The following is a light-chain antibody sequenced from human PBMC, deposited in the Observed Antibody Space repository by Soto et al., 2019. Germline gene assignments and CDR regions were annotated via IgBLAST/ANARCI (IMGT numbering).Light chain of an antibody. Sequence: EIVLTQSPGTLSLSPGEGGTLSCRASQSVSSSYLAWYQHKPGQAPRLLMYGASSRATGIPDRFSGSGSGTDFTLTISRLEPEDFAVYYCQQYGTTTITFGQGTRLEIK. V-gene: IGKV3-20*01. CDR3: QQYGTTTIT. CDR1: QSVSSSY. J-gene: IGKJ5*01. CDR2: GAS.